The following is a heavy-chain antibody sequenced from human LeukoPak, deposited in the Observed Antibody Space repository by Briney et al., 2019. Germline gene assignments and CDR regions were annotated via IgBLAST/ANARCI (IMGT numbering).Heavy chain of an antibody. D-gene: IGHD2-8*01. V-gene: IGHV3-74*01. CDR1: GFSLSNHW. CDR2: INGDETST. CDR3: ARETNGHDL. J-gene: IGHJ4*02. Sequence: GGSLRHSCAASGFSLSNHWMHWVRQAPGKGLVWVSCINGDETSTFYADSVKGRFTISRDFAENTVYLQLNSLRAEDTAVYYCARETNGHDLWGQGTLVTVSS.